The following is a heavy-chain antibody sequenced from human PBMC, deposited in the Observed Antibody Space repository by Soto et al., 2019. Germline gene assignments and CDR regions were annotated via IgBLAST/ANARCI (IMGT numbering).Heavy chain of an antibody. D-gene: IGHD2-15*01. CDR1: GGTISTNV. V-gene: IGHV1-69*06. Sequence: QVQLMQSGAEVKKPGSSVKVSCKASGGTISTNVISWVRQAPGQGLEWMGEIMPIFAAPNNAQKFQGRLPITADTSTTTVYRELSSLTSEDTAVYFCATGARYCSGGSCYPDDWGQGTLVIVSS. CDR2: IMPIFAAP. J-gene: IGHJ4*02. CDR3: ATGARYCSGGSCYPDD.